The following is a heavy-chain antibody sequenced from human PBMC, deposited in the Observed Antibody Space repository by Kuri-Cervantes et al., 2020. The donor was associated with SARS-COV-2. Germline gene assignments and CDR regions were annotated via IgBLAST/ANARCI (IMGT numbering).Heavy chain of an antibody. CDR3: ARSRGYCSSTSCFYYYGMDV. CDR2: IYYSGST. CDR1: GGSISSSSYY. Sequence: GSLRLSCTVSGGSISSSSYYWGWIRQPPGKGLEWIGSIYYSGSTHYNPSLKSRVTISADTSKNQFSLKLSSVAAADTAVYYCARSRGYCSSTSCFYYYGMDVWGQGTTVTVSS. V-gene: IGHV4-39*01. J-gene: IGHJ6*02. D-gene: IGHD2-2*01.